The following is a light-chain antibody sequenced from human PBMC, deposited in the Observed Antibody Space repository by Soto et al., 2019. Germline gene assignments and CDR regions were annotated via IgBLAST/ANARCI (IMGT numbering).Light chain of an antibody. CDR1: SSDVGGYNY. Sequence: QSALTQPPSASGSPGQSVTISCTGTSSDVGGYNYVSWFRQHPGKAPKLMIYEVSKRPSGVPDRFSGSKSGNTASLTVSGLQAEDEADYYCISYAGSNNFVVFGGVTKLTVL. V-gene: IGLV2-8*01. J-gene: IGLJ2*01. CDR2: EVS. CDR3: ISYAGSNNFVV.